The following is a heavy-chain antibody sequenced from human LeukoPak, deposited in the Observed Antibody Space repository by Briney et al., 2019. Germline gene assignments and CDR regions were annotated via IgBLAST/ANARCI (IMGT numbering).Heavy chain of an antibody. J-gene: IGHJ4*02. V-gene: IGHV3-9*03. CDR2: ISWNSGSI. CDR3: AKATPAEVSWGNYYFYY. D-gene: IGHD7-27*01. Sequence: GRSLRLSCAASAFTFDDYAMHWVRQAPGKGLEWVSVISWNSGSIGYADSVKGRFTISRDNSKNSLYLQMNSLRAEDMALYYCAKATPAEVSWGNYYFYYWGQGTLVTVSS. CDR1: AFTFDDYA.